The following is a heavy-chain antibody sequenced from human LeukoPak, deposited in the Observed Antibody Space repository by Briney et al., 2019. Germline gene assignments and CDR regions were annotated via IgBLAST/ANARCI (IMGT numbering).Heavy chain of an antibody. J-gene: IGHJ4*02. CDR2: ISSSSSYI. CDR1: GFTFSSYS. D-gene: IGHD3-22*01. CDR3: ARRGRRYYDSSGYPDY. V-gene: IGHV3-21*01. Sequence: GGSLRLSCAASGFTFSSYSMNWVRQAPGKGLEWVSSISSSSSYIYYVDSVKGRFTISRDNAKNSLYLQMNSLRAEDTAVYYCARRGRRYYDSSGYPDYWGQGTLVTVSS.